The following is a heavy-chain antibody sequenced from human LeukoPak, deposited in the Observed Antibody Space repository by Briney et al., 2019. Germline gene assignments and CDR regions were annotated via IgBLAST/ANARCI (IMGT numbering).Heavy chain of an antibody. D-gene: IGHD3-3*01. CDR2: INTDGSST. V-gene: IGHV3-74*01. J-gene: IGHJ4*02. Sequence: PGGSLRLSCAASGFTFSSYWMHWVRQAPGKGLVWVSRINTDGSSTSYADSVKGRFTISRDNAKNSLYLQMNSLRAEDTAVYYCARGRGSGYYLREYDYFDYWGQGTLVTVSS. CDR3: ARGRGSGYYLREYDYFDY. CDR1: GFTFSSYW.